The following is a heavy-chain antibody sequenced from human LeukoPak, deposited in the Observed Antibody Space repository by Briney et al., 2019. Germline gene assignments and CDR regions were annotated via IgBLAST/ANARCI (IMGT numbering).Heavy chain of an antibody. Sequence: ASVKVSCKASGYIFTTYFMHWLRQAPGQGPEWMGIINPRGGSTDYAQKFQGRVTMTRDMSTSTVYMELSSLRAEDTAVYYCAKALTDDYGFGHDYWGQGTLVTVSS. J-gene: IGHJ4*02. D-gene: IGHD4-17*01. CDR2: INPRGGST. V-gene: IGHV1-46*01. CDR1: GYIFTTYF. CDR3: AKALTDDYGFGHDY.